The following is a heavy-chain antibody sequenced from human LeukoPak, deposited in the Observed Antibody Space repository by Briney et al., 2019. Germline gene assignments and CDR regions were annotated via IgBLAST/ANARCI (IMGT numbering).Heavy chain of an antibody. J-gene: IGHJ4*02. CDR1: GFIFSSYW. V-gene: IGHV3-7*01. D-gene: IGHD3-10*01. CDR3: ARDFTLVRGVMSPTFDY. CDR2: IKQDGSEK. Sequence: AGGSLRLSCGASGFIFSSYWMSWVRQAPGKGLEWVANIKQDGSEKYYVDSVKGRFTISRDNAKNSLYLQMNSLRAEDTAVCYCARDFTLVRGVMSPTFDYWGQGTLVTVSS.